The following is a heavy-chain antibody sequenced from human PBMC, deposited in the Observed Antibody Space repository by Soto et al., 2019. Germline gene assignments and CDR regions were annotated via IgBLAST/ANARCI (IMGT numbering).Heavy chain of an antibody. J-gene: IGHJ4*02. Sequence: RASVKVSCKASGGTFSSYAISWVRQAPGQGLEWMGGIIPIFGTANYAQKFRGRVTITADKSTSTAYMELSSLRSEDTAVYYCARIVPYYDSSGYPDYWGQGTLVTVSS. CDR1: GGTFSSYA. CDR2: IIPIFGTA. CDR3: ARIVPYYDSSGYPDY. V-gene: IGHV1-69*06. D-gene: IGHD3-22*01.